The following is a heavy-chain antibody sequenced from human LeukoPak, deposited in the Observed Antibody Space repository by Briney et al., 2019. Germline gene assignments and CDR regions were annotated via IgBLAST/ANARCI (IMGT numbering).Heavy chain of an antibody. J-gene: IGHJ6*03. CDR3: ARDIGGRWLQSPVDGYYYYYYMDV. V-gene: IGHV4-59*01. CDR2: IYYSGST. CDR1: GGSISSYY. D-gene: IGHD5-24*01. Sequence: SETLSLTCTVSGGSISSYYWSWIRQPPGKGLEWIGYIYYSGSTNYNPSLKSRVTISEDTSKNQFSLKLSSVTAADTAVYYCARDIGGRWLQSPVDGYYYYYYMDVWGKGTTVTVSS.